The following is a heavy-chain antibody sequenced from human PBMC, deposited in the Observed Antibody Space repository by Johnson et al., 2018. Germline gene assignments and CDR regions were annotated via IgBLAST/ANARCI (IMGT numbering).Heavy chain of an antibody. V-gene: IGHV1-18*01. CDR3: TGEAASPDDHSFIFFQY. Sequence: VQLVQSGAEVKKPGASVKVSCKASGSTFTTDGISWARQAPGQGLEWMGWISAYNGNTNYDQNLQGRVTMTTDTSTTTAYMGLRSLRSDDTAVYYCTGEAASPDDHSFIFFQYWGQGTLVIVSS. D-gene: IGHD1-1*01. CDR1: GSTFTTDG. J-gene: IGHJ1*01. CDR2: ISAYNGNT.